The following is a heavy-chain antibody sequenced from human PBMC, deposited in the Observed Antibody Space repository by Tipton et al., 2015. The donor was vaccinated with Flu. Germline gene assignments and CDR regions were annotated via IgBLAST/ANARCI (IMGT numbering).Heavy chain of an antibody. CDR1: GLTFSNYA. D-gene: IGHD3-9*01. Sequence: SLRLSCAASGLTFSNYAMSWVRQAPGKGLEWVAGLSGSGSSIYYADSVKGRFTISRDNSKNMLYVQMNSLRAEDTAVYYCVKAKNYDIVAAYYGMDVWGQGTPVTVSS. J-gene: IGHJ6*02. CDR2: LSGSGSSI. CDR3: VKAKNYDIVAAYYGMDV. V-gene: IGHV3-23*01.